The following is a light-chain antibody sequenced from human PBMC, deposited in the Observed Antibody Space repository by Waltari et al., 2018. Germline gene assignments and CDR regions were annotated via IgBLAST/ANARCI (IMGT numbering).Light chain of an antibody. CDR3: VLSMGSGIWV. V-gene: IGLV8-61*01. J-gene: IGLJ3*02. CDR1: SGSVSTTYY. Sequence: QTVVTQEPSLSVSPGGTVTLTCGLTSGSVSTTYYPSWYQQAPGQAPRTLIFDTNTRACGVPDRVSGSILGNKAALTIRGAQADDESDYYCVLSMGSGIWVFGGGTKLTVL. CDR2: DTN.